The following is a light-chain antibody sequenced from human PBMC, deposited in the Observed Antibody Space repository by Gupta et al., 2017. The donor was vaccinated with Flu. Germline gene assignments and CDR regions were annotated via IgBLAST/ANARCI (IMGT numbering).Light chain of an antibody. V-gene: IGLV3-21*02. J-gene: IGLJ3*02. CDR2: DDD. CDR1: HIGSEN. CDR3: QVWDTAADHWL. Sequence: SFILTQPPSFPVAPGPTASIASRGNHIGSENVSWYQQKPGQAPVLVIYDDDIRPSGIPERFSGSNSGNTATLTIRGVEAGDEADYYCQVWDTAADHWLFGAGTKLTVV.